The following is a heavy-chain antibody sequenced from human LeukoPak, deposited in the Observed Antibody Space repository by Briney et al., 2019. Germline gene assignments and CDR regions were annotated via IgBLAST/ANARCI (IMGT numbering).Heavy chain of an antibody. D-gene: IGHD3-16*01. J-gene: IGHJ4*02. CDR1: GFTFSSYS. V-gene: IGHV3-21*01. CDR2: ISSSSSYI. Sequence: GGSLRLSCAASGFTFSSYSMNWVRQAPGKGLEWVSSISSSSSYIYYADSVKGRFTISRDNAKNSLYLQMNSLRAGDTAVYYCAREGVKNPYFDYWGQGTLVTVSS. CDR3: AREGVKNPYFDY.